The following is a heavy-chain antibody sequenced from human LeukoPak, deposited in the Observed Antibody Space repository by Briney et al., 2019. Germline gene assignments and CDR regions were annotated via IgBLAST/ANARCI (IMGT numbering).Heavy chain of an antibody. J-gene: IGHJ4*02. CDR1: GGSFSGYY. V-gene: IGHV4-34*01. CDR2: INHSGST. Sequence: SETLSLTCAVYGGSFSGYYWSWIRQPPGKGLEWIGEINHSGSTNYNPSLKSRVTISVDTSKNQFSLKLSSVTAADTAVYYCASLAAAGYFDYWGQGTLVTVSS. D-gene: IGHD6-13*01. CDR3: ASLAAAGYFDY.